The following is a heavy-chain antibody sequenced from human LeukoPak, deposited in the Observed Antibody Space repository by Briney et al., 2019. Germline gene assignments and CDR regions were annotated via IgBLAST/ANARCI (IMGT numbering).Heavy chain of an antibody. CDR1: GYTFMSHG. D-gene: IGHD3-16*01. Sequence: ASVKVSCKAYGYTFMSHGISWVRQAPGQGLEWMGWISGYSSNAYYAQRLQGRVTMTTDTSTTTAYMELRSLRSDDTAVYYCARATGTWGHDGFDIWGQGTMVTVSS. J-gene: IGHJ3*02. V-gene: IGHV1-18*01. CDR2: ISGYSSNA. CDR3: ARATGTWGHDGFDI.